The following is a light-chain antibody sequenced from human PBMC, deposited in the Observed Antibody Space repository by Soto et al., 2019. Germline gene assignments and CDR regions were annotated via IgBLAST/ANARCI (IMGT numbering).Light chain of an antibody. CDR2: AAS. Sequence: DIQMTQSPSSLSASVGDRVTITCRASQGISNYLAWYQQIPGKVPKLLISAASTLHSGVPSRFSGSGSGTAFTLTISSLPPEDVATYYCQKYTNVPAFGGGTKVEIK. V-gene: IGKV1-27*01. CDR3: QKYTNVPA. J-gene: IGKJ4*01. CDR1: QGISNY.